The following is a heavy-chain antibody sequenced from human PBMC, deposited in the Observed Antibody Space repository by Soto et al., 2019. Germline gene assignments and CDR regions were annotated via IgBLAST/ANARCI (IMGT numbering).Heavy chain of an antibody. CDR3: ARRTNYYGSEEGYNWFDP. J-gene: IGHJ5*02. CDR1: GYSFTNFW. CDR2: IYPFDSDA. V-gene: IGHV5-51*01. Sequence: PGESLKISCKASGYSFTNFWIDWVRQMPGKGLEWMGSIYPFDSDARYSPSFQGQVTISADKSINTASLQWRSLRASDIAIYYCARRTNYYGSEEGYNWFDPWGQGTLVTVSS. D-gene: IGHD3-10*01.